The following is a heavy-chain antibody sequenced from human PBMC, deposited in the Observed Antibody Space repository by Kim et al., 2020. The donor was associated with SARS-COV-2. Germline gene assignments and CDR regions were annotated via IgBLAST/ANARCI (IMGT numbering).Heavy chain of an antibody. CDR1: GFTFSSYD. D-gene: IGHD2-15*01. J-gene: IGHJ5*01. V-gene: IGHV3-23*01. CDR3: AKRGSRVGFDS. Sequence: GGSLRLSCAASGFTFSSYDMSWVRQAPGKGLEWVSTFTYSGDDTYYTDSVKGRFTISRDNSKNTLYLQMNSLRADDTAVYYCAKRGSRVGFDSWGDGTLV. CDR2: FTYSGDDT.